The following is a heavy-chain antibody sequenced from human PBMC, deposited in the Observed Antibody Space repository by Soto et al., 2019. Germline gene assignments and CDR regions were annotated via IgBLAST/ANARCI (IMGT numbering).Heavy chain of an antibody. J-gene: IGHJ6*02. Sequence: SVKVSCKASGFTFTSSAVKWVRQARGQRLEWIGWIVVGSGNTNYAQKFQERVTITRDMSTSTAYMELSSLRSEDTAVYYCAAPELGIDYYYGMDVWGQGTTVTVSS. V-gene: IGHV1-58*01. CDR1: GFTFTSSA. CDR3: AAPELGIDYYYGMDV. CDR2: IVVGSGNT. D-gene: IGHD7-27*01.